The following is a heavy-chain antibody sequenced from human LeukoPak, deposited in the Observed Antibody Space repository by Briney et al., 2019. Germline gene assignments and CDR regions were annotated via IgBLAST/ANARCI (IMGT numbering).Heavy chain of an antibody. CDR2: IYYSGST. D-gene: IGHD4-17*01. V-gene: IGHV4-39*01. J-gene: IGHJ4*02. Sequence: SETLSLTCIVSGGSISSISSNNYHWGWIRQPPGKGLEWIGSIYYSGSTYYNPSLKSRVTISVDTSKNQFSLKLSSVTAADTAVYYCARASYRYGDYGTDFDYWGQGTLVTVSS. CDR3: ARASYRYGDYGTDFDY. CDR1: GGSISSISSNNYH.